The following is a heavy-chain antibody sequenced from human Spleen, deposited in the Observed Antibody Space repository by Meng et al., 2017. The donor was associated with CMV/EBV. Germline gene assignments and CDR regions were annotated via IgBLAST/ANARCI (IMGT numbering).Heavy chain of an antibody. V-gene: IGHV4-39*07. CDR1: GGSISRTSYF. D-gene: IGHD2-2*01. Sequence: GSLRLSCTVSGGSISRTSYFWGWMRQPPGKGLEWIGSIYYSGSTYYNPSLKSRLTMSIDMSKRQFSLRLNSVTAADTAVYYCARARVVSDATDYFDYWGQGTLVTVSS. CDR3: ARARVVSDATDYFDY. CDR2: IYYSGST. J-gene: IGHJ4*02.